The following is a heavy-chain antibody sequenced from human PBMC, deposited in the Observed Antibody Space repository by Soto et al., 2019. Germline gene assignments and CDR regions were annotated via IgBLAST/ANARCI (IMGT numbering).Heavy chain of an antibody. CDR3: ARLNGYCVSTSRHGYYGMDV. V-gene: IGHV4-30-2*01. CDR2: IYHSGST. CDR1: GGSISSGGYS. D-gene: IGHD2-2*03. J-gene: IGHJ6*02. Sequence: PSETLSLTCTVSGGSISSGGYSWSWIRQPPGKGLEWIGYIYHSGSTYYNPSLKSRVTISVDRSKNQFSLRLSSVTAADTAVYYCARLNGYCVSTSRHGYYGMDVWGQGTTVTVSS.